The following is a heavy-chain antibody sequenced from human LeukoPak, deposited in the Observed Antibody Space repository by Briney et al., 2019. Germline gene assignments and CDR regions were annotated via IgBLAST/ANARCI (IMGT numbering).Heavy chain of an antibody. J-gene: IGHJ6*02. V-gene: IGHV1-8*01. CDR1: GYTFTSYD. Sequence: ASVKASCKASGYTFTSYDINWVRQATGQGLEWMGWMNPNSGNTGYAQKFQGRVTMTRNTSISTAYMELSSLRSEDTAVHYCARRYSSGWYVDYYYYYGMDVWGQGTTVTVSS. CDR3: ARRYSSGWYVDYYYYYGMDV. CDR2: MNPNSGNT. D-gene: IGHD6-19*01.